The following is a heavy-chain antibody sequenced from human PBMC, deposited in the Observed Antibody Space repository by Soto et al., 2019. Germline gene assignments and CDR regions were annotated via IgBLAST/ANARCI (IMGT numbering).Heavy chain of an antibody. CDR2: FNHSGST. CDR1: GGSFSGYY. V-gene: IGHV4-34*01. CDR3: ARAGNVLRYFDWSATGPRFDY. D-gene: IGHD3-9*01. Sequence: SETLSLTCAVYGGSFSGYYWSWIRQPPGKGLEWIGEFNHSGSTNYNPSLKSRVTISVDTSKNQFSLKLSSVTAADTAVYYCARAGNVLRYFDWSATGPRFDYWGQGTLVTVSS. J-gene: IGHJ4*02.